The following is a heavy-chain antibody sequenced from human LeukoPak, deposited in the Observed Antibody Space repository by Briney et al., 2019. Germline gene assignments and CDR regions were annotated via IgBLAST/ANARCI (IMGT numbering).Heavy chain of an antibody. J-gene: IGHJ6*03. V-gene: IGHV1-2*02. D-gene: IGHD6-13*01. CDR1: GYTFTGYY. CDR2: INPNSGGT. CDR3: ARDYIAAAVDYYYYMDV. Sequence: RGASVTVSCKASGYTFTGYYMHWVRQAPGQGLEWMGWINPNSGGTNYAQKFQGRVTMTRDTSISTAYMELSRLRSDDTAVYYCARDYIAAAVDYYYYMDVWGKGTTVTVSS.